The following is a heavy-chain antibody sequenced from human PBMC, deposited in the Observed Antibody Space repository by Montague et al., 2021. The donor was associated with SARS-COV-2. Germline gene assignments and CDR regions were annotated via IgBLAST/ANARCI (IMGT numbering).Heavy chain of an antibody. J-gene: IGHJ4*02. Sequence: SETLSLTCAVYGGSFSGYYWSWIRQPPGKGLEWIGEINHSGSTNYSPSLKSRVTISVDTSKNQFSLKLSSVTAADTAVYYCARCPYRRLWNAIRYGFDYWGQGTLVTVSS. CDR3: ARCPYRRLWNAIRYGFDY. D-gene: IGHD1-1*01. CDR2: INHSGST. V-gene: IGHV4-34*01. CDR1: GGSFSGYY.